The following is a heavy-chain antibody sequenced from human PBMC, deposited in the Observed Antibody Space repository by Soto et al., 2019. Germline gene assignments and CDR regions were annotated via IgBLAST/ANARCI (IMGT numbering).Heavy chain of an antibody. CDR3: AKNVLRYFDWSPGYFDY. J-gene: IGHJ4*02. Sequence: EVQLLESGGGLVQPGGSLRLSCAASGFTFSSYAMSWVRQAPGKGLEWVSAIRGSGGSTYYADSVKGRFTISRDNSKNTLYLQMNSLRAEDTAVYYCAKNVLRYFDWSPGYFDYWGQGTLVTVSS. V-gene: IGHV3-23*01. CDR1: GFTFSSYA. D-gene: IGHD3-9*01. CDR2: IRGSGGST.